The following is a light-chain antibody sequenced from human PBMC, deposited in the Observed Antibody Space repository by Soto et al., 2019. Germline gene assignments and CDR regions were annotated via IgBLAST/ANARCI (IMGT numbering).Light chain of an antibody. CDR3: QQYNNWPWT. Sequence: EIVMTQSPATLSVSPGGRATLSCRASQSISGTLAWYQQKPVQAPRLLIYGAFTRATGIPARFSGSGSGTEFTLTISSLQSVDFAVYSCQQYNNWPWTFGQGTKVDIK. CDR2: GAF. CDR1: QSISGT. J-gene: IGKJ1*01. V-gene: IGKV3-15*01.